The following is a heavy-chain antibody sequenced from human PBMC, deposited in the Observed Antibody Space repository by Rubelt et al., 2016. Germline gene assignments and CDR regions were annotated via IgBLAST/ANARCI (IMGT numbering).Heavy chain of an antibody. CDR2: IFSSSSYI. J-gene: IGHJ4*02. D-gene: IGHD1-26*01. CDR3: ARVGSGSYYVQGQYYFDY. V-gene: IGHV3-21*01. CDR1: GFTFSSYS. Sequence: EVQLVESGGGLVKPGGSLRLSCAASGFTFSSYSMNWVRQAPGKGLEWVSSIFSSSSYIYYADSVQGRFTISRDNAKNSLYLKMNSLRAEDTAVYYCARVGSGSYYVQGQYYFDYWGQGTLVTVSS.